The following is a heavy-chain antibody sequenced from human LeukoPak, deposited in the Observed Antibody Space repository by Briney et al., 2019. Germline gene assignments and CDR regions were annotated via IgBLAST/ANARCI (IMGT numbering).Heavy chain of an antibody. D-gene: IGHD5-18*01. Sequence: SETLSLTCTVSGGSISSYYWSWIRQPPGKGLEWIGYVYYSGSTNYNPSLKSRVTISVDTSKNQFSLKLSSVTAADTAVYYCARDAASRWDTAPNWFDPWGEGTLVTVSS. CDR1: GGSISSYY. V-gene: IGHV4-59*01. J-gene: IGHJ5*02. CDR3: ARDAASRWDTAPNWFDP. CDR2: VYYSGST.